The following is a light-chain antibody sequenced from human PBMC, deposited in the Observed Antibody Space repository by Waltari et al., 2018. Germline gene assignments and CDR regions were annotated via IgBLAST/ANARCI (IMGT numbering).Light chain of an antibody. CDR1: QDVGTK. V-gene: IGKV1-39*01. CDR2: GAS. J-gene: IGKJ1*01. Sequence: DIQMTQSPPSLSASVGDTITITCRASQDVGTKVNWYQNTPPTAPKLLIFGASSLQRGVPSRCSGRGSGTDFTLTVSSLQPEDFTTYCCQQSFSSPWTFGPGTQV. CDR3: QQSFSSPWT.